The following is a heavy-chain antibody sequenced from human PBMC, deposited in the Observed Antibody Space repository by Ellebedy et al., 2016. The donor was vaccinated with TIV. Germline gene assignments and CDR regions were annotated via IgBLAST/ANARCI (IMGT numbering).Heavy chain of an antibody. Sequence: GESLKISCTASGFTVSSTYVSWVRQAQGKGLQWVAIIYSGGSTFYADSVKGKFTISRDISKNTVFLQMYNLRAEDTAVYYCARWGNGGRDYFDYWGQGTLVTVSS. CDR1: GFTVSSTY. D-gene: IGHD4-23*01. V-gene: IGHV3-66*01. CDR3: ARWGNGGRDYFDY. J-gene: IGHJ4*02. CDR2: IYSGGST.